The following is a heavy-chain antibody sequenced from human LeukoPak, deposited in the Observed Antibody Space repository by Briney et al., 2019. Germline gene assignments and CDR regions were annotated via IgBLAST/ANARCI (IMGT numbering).Heavy chain of an antibody. Sequence: GGSLRLSCAASEFIFSTFWMHWLRQAPGKELEWVANIKQDGSEIHYVDSVKGRFTISRDNTKNSLYLQMNSLRAEDTPVYYCARGRGLPSTLADYWGQGTLVTVSS. D-gene: IGHD5/OR15-5a*01. V-gene: IGHV3-7*03. CDR2: IKQDGSEI. J-gene: IGHJ4*02. CDR1: EFIFSTFW. CDR3: ARGRGLPSTLADY.